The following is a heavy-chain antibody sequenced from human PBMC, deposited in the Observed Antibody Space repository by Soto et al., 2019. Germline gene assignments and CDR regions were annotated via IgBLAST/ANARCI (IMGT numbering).Heavy chain of an antibody. Sequence: EVRLLESGGGSAQPGGSLRLSCAASGFNFRTYAMYWVRQAPGKCLEWVSAIDDGNIAYYADSVKGRFIISRDNSRNTLYLHMDGLRVEDTAIYFCTKRPLCVGDCWYFDDWGQGILVTVSS. CDR3: TKRPLCVGDCWYFDD. J-gene: IGHJ4*02. CDR2: IDDGNIA. V-gene: IGHV3-23*05. D-gene: IGHD2-21*02. CDR1: GFNFRTYA.